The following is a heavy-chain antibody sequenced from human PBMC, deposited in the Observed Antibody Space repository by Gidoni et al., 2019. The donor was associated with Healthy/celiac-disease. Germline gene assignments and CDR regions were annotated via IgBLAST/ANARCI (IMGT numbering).Heavy chain of an antibody. CDR1: GFTFSSYA. CDR2: ISYDGSNK. J-gene: IGHJ4*02. CDR3: ARDAEDYYYDSSGYYTAGY. Sequence: QVQLVESGGGVVQPGRYLRLSCAASGFTFSSYARHWVRQAPGKGLEWVAVISYDGSNKYYADSVKGRFTISRDNSKNTLYLQMNSLRAEDTAVYYCARDAEDYYYDSSGYYTAGYWGQGTLVTVSS. V-gene: IGHV3-30*04. D-gene: IGHD3-22*01.